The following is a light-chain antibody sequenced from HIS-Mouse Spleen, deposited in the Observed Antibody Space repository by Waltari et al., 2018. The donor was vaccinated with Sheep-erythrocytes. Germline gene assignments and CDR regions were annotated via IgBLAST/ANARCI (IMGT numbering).Light chain of an antibody. Sequence: SYELTQPPSVSVSPGQTASITCSGDTLGDKYACWYQQKPGQSPVLVIYQDSKRPSGITEGLAGSNSGKTATLTISGTQAMDEADYYCQAWDSSTADVVFGGGTKLTVL. CDR3: QAWDSSTADVV. CDR1: TLGDKY. CDR2: QDS. V-gene: IGLV3-1*01. J-gene: IGLJ2*01.